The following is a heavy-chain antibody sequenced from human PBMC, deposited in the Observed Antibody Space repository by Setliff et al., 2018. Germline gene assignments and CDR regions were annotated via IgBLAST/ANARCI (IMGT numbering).Heavy chain of an antibody. V-gene: IGHV3-23*03. CDR3: VPGRGS. J-gene: IGHJ5*02. Sequence: GGSLRLSCAASGFTFSSEAMTWVRQAPGKGLEWVSVISSDSDSIYYADSVRGRFTISRDNAQNTLYLHMNNLRAEDTAVFYCVPGRGSWGQGALVTVSS. CDR2: ISSDSDSI. D-gene: IGHD6-25*01. CDR1: GFTFSSEA.